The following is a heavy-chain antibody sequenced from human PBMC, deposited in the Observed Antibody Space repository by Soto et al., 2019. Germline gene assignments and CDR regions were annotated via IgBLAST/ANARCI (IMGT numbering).Heavy chain of an antibody. CDR2: ITPYNGNT. CDR1: GYTFISYD. V-gene: IGHV1-18*01. J-gene: IGHJ6*01. CDR3: ARDLQTRFSWGSTTPKYLSYGMEV. Sequence: ASVKVSCKASGYTFISYDLSWVRQAPGHGLEWLGRITPYNGNTNYAQKFQGRVTMTSDTSTNTAYLDLRSLRSDDTAVYYCARDLQTRFSWGSTTPKYLSYGMEVLGQATTHNVSS. D-gene: IGHD2-2*01.